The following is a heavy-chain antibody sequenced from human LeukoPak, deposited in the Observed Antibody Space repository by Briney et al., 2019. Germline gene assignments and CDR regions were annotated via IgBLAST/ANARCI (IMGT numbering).Heavy chain of an antibody. CDR2: ISWNSGSI. Sequence: PGGSLRLSCAASGFTFDDYAMHWVRQAPGKGLEWVSGISWNSGSIGYADSVKGRFTISRDNAKNSLYLQMNSLRAEDISLYYCAKSDYYDSSGYYYFDYWGQGTLVTVSS. V-gene: IGHV3-9*03. J-gene: IGHJ4*02. D-gene: IGHD3-22*01. CDR1: GFTFDDYA. CDR3: AKSDYYDSSGYYYFDY.